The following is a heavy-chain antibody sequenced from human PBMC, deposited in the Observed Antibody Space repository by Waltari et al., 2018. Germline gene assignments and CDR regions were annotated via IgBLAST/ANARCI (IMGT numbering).Heavy chain of an antibody. Sequence: QVHLVESGGGVVQPGKSLTLSCAGSGFNFNDYGIHWVRQAPGKGLGWVAVMSYDESNKVYGDSVRGRFTISRDKSNNRVDLQMNSLQIEDTAVYFCARDRHGLGLLDLQYWGRGTQVAVSA. J-gene: IGHJ4*02. CDR1: GFNFNDYG. V-gene: IGHV3-30*03. CDR3: ARDRHGLGLLDLQY. D-gene: IGHD1-1*01. CDR2: MSYDESNK.